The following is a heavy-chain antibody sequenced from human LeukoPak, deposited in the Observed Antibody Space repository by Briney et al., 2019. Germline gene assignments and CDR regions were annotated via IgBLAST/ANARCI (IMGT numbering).Heavy chain of an antibody. CDR2: IYYTGST. Sequence: KPSETLSLTCTVSGRSISSFYWSWIRQPPGQGLEWLGYIYYTGSTNYNPSLKSRVTISVDTSKNRFSLKLSSVTAADTAVYYCARDYGPTIDYYGMDVWGQGTTVTVSS. CDR3: ARDYGPTIDYYGMDV. V-gene: IGHV4-59*12. CDR1: GRSISSFY. J-gene: IGHJ6*02. D-gene: IGHD5-12*01.